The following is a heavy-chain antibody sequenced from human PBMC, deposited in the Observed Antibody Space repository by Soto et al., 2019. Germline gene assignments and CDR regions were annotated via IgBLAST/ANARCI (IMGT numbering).Heavy chain of an antibody. CDR3: AKEGTAKRSYYFDY. CDR2: ISYDGKNK. CDR1: GFTFSNYG. D-gene: IGHD2-21*02. V-gene: IGHV3-30*18. J-gene: IGHJ4*02. Sequence: GGSLRLSCAASGFTFSNYGMQWVRQAPGKGLEWVAVISYDGKNKYYADSVKGRFTISRDNSKNTLDLQMNSLRADDTAVYYCAKEGTAKRSYYFDYWSQGTLVTVSS.